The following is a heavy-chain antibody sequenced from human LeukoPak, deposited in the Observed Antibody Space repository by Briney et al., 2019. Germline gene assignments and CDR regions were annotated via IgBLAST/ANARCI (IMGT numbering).Heavy chain of an antibody. CDR1: GFTFSSRW. J-gene: IGHJ4*02. CDR3: AKSMSTVTTSPF. Sequence: GGSLRLSCAASGFTFSSRWMTWVRQAPGKGLEWVSTIGSTGSNTYYTDSVKGRFTISRDNSKNTLYLQINGLRADDTAVYYCAKSMSTVTTSPFWGQGTLVTVSS. CDR2: IGSTGSNT. V-gene: IGHV3-23*01. D-gene: IGHD4-17*01.